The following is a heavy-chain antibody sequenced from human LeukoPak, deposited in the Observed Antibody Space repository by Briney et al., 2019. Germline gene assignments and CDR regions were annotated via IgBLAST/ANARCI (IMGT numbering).Heavy chain of an antibody. CDR1: GFTFSSYS. D-gene: IGHD6-19*01. CDR2: ISSSSSYI. V-gene: IGHV3-21*01. Sequence: GGSLRLSCAASGFTFSSYSMNWVRQAPGKGLGWVSSISSSSSYIYYADSVKGRFTISRDNAKNSLYLQMNSLRAEDTAVYYCASGAVAGTQDFDYWGQGTLVTVSS. J-gene: IGHJ4*02. CDR3: ASGAVAGTQDFDY.